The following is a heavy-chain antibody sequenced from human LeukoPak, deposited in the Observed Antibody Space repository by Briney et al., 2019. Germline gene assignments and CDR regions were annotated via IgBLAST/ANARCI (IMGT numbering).Heavy chain of an antibody. CDR1: GGSISSSSYY. Sequence: ASEILSLTCTVSGGSISSSSYYWGWIRQPPGKGLEWIGSIYYSGSTYYNPSLKSRVTISVDTSKNQFSLKLSSVTAADTAVYYCASSIAAAGLFRPYYFDYWGQGTLVTVSS. J-gene: IGHJ4*02. CDR3: ASSIAAAGLFRPYYFDY. CDR2: IYYSGST. V-gene: IGHV4-39*01. D-gene: IGHD6-13*01.